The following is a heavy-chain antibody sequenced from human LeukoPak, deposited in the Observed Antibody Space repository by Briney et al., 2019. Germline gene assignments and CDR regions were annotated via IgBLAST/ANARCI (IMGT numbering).Heavy chain of an antibody. CDR3: AKGAPYSSGWYSDY. Sequence: GASLRLSCAVSGITFSSYAMTWVRQAPGKGLEWVSTISGSGSSTYYAGSVKGRFTISRDNSKNTLYLQMNSLRAEDTAVYYCAKGAPYSSGWYSDYWGQGTLVTVPS. V-gene: IGHV3-23*01. J-gene: IGHJ4*02. CDR2: ISGSGSST. CDR1: GITFSSYA. D-gene: IGHD6-19*01.